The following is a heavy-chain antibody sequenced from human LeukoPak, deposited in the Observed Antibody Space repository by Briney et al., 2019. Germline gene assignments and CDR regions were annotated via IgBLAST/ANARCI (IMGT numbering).Heavy chain of an antibody. V-gene: IGHV4-34*01. D-gene: IGHD3-10*01. CDR1: GGSFSDYY. J-gene: IGHJ6*03. Sequence: SETLSLTCAVYGGSFSDYYWTWIRQHPGKGLEWIGEMNPSRNTNYSPSLESRVTISIDTSKNQFSLKLSSVTAADTAVYYCARNMVRGVHYYMDVWGKGTTVTVSS. CDR2: MNPSRNT. CDR3: ARNMVRGVHYYMDV.